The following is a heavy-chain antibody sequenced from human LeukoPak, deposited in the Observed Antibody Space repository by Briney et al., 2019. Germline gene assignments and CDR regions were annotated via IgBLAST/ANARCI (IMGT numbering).Heavy chain of an antibody. D-gene: IGHD2-2*01. CDR1: GYTFTSYW. Sequence: GESLKISCKGSGYTFTSYWIGWVRQMPGKGLEWMGIIYPDDSDTRYSPSFQGQVTISVDKSISTAYLQWSSLKASDTAFYYCARRPGYHLVFDYWGQGTLVTVSS. CDR2: IYPDDSDT. J-gene: IGHJ4*02. V-gene: IGHV5-51*01. CDR3: ARRPGYHLVFDY.